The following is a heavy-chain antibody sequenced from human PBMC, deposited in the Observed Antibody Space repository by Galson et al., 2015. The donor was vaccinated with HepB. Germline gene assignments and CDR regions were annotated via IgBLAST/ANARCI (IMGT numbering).Heavy chain of an antibody. Sequence: SVKVSCKASGGTFSSYGISWVRQAPGQGLEWMGGTIPIFNTTNHAQKFQGRVTITADESTNTAYMELRRLTSDDTAVYYCARGGWYANAFDIWGQGTMVTVSS. V-gene: IGHV1-69*13. CDR2: TIPIFNTT. D-gene: IGHD6-19*01. CDR3: ARGGWYANAFDI. J-gene: IGHJ3*02. CDR1: GGTFSSYG.